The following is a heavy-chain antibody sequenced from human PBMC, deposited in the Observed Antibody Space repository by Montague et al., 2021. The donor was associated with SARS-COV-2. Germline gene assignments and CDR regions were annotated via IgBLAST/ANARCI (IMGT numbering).Heavy chain of an antibody. CDR2: VHYTGST. V-gene: IGHV4-59*01. CDR3: ARAQNTCFIANCVNYFEV. D-gene: IGHD1-1*01. Sequence: SEILSLTCEVSGDSISSYYWSWIRQSPGKGLEWIGYVHYTGSTEYNPSLKTRVTLSLDTPRNHFSLKLRSVTAADTAVYYCARAQNTCFIANCVNYFEVWGLGALVTVSS. CDR1: GDSISSYY. J-gene: IGHJ4*02.